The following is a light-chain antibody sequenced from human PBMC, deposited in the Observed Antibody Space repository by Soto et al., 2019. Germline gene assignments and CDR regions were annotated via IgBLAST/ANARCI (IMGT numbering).Light chain of an antibody. Sequence: QSALTQPPSASGSPGQSVTISCTGNSSDVGGYNFVSWYQQYPGKAPKLMIYEVSKRPSGVPDRFSGSKSGNTASLTVSWLQAEDEADYYCSSYAGSDNYIFGTGTKVTVL. CDR1: SSDVGGYNF. CDR3: SSYAGSDNYI. J-gene: IGLJ1*01. CDR2: EVS. V-gene: IGLV2-8*01.